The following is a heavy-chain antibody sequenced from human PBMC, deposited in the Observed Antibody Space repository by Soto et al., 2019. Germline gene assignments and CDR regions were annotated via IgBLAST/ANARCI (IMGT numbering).Heavy chain of an antibody. CDR1: GGSISSNY. V-gene: IGHV4-59*01. J-gene: IGHJ4*02. CDR3: ARGLHWDYFDY. CDR2: MYNSGST. D-gene: IGHD4-4*01. Sequence: QVQLQESGPGLVKASETLSLTCTVSGGSISSNYWGWIRQPPGKGLEWIGYMYNSGSTNYNPSLKSRVTXSVDTSKNQFSLKLSSVTAADTAVYYCARGLHWDYFDYWGQGTLVTVSS.